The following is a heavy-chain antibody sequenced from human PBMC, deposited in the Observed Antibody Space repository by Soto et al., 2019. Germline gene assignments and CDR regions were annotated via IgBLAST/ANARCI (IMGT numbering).Heavy chain of an antibody. CDR3: ARMATFGSLNWFDP. J-gene: IGHJ5*02. Sequence: SXKVYCKASGYSXSNNDVGLVRQATGQGLEWMGWMNPGSRDTWYAQKFQGRVTMTRDISIDTAYMELSSLRSYDTAIYYCARMATFGSLNWFDPWGQGTLGTVS. CDR2: MNPGSRDT. D-gene: IGHD3-16*01. CDR1: GYSXSNND. V-gene: IGHV1-8*01.